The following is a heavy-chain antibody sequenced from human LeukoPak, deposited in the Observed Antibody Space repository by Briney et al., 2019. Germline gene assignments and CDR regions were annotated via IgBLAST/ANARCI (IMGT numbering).Heavy chain of an antibody. CDR2: ISYDGSNK. D-gene: IGHD3-10*01. Sequence: PGGSLRLSCAASGFTFSSYGMHWVRQAPGKGLEWVAVISYDGSNKYYADSVKGRFTISRDNSKNTLYLQMNSLRAEDTAVYYCAQGSVYWGQGTLVTVSS. J-gene: IGHJ4*02. V-gene: IGHV3-30*03. CDR1: GFTFSSYG. CDR3: AQGSVY.